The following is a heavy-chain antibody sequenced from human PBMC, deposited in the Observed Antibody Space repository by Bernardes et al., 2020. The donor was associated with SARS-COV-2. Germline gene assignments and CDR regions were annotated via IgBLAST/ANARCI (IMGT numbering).Heavy chain of an antibody. CDR3: AKGSSDFWSDYPPRANYHHYGMDV. J-gene: IGHJ6*02. V-gene: IGHV3-23*01. CDR2: ISGSGAGT. Sequence: VGSLRLSCAASGFTFINYAMSWVRQAPGKGLEWVSGISGSGAGTFYTDSVTGRFSISRDNPKNTLYLHMNSLRAEDTAIYYCAKGSSDFWSDYPPRANYHHYGMDVWGQGTTVTVSS. D-gene: IGHD3-3*01. CDR1: GFTFINYA.